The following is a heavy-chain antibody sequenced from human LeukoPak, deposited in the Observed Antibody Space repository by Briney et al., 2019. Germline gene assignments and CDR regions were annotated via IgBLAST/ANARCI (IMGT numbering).Heavy chain of an antibody. CDR2: INPVGGVT. V-gene: IGHV1-46*01. CDR3: ARLWSYYDNSGFFEDY. CDR1: GYIFTNYY. D-gene: IGHD3-22*01. Sequence: ASVKISCKASGYIFTNYYLYWVRQAPGQGLEWMGVINPVGGVTTYAQRFQGRVTITRDTSTSTFDMELSSLKSEDTAVYYCARLWSYYDNSGFFEDYWGQGTLVTVSS. J-gene: IGHJ4*02.